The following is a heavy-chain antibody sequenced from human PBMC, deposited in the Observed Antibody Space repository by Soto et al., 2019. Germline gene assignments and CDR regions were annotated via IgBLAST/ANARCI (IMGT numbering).Heavy chain of an antibody. CDR1: GGSVSSGNYY. D-gene: IGHD3-22*01. J-gene: IGHJ4*02. Sequence: SETLSLTCTVSGGSVSSGNYYWSWIWHPPGKGLEWIGYFYYTGSTNYNPSLKSRVTISVDASKNQFSLRLSSLTAADTAVYYCARSMHYSDGSNYSPFDYWGQGTLVTVSS. V-gene: IGHV4-61*01. CDR2: FYYTGST. CDR3: ARSMHYSDGSNYSPFDY.